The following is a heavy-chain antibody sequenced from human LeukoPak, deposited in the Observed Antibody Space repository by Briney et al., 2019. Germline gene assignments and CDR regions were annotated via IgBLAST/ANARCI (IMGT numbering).Heavy chain of an antibody. Sequence: GGSLRLSCAASGFTFSSYAMSWVRQAPGKGLEWVSAISGSGGSTYYADSVKGRFTISRDNSKNTLYLQMNSLRAEDTAVYYCAVSGSYNPTPLDYWGQGTLVTVSS. V-gene: IGHV3-23*01. CDR3: AVSGSYNPTPLDY. CDR1: GFTFSSYA. CDR2: ISGSGGST. D-gene: IGHD1-26*01. J-gene: IGHJ4*02.